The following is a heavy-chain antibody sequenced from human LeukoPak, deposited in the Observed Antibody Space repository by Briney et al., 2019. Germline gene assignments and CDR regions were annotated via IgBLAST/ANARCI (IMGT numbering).Heavy chain of an antibody. CDR2: IKSRTDGGTA. D-gene: IGHD3-10*01. J-gene: IGHJ3*02. Sequence: PGGSLRLSCTASGFTFNNAWMNWVRQAPGKGLEWVGRIKSRTDGGTADYAAPVKGRFTISRDDLKNTVYLQMNSPKTEDTAVYYCTTDGDLVRGVIVRSDIWGQGTIVTVSS. CDR3: TTDGDLVRGVIVRSDI. V-gene: IGHV3-15*01. CDR1: GFTFNNAW.